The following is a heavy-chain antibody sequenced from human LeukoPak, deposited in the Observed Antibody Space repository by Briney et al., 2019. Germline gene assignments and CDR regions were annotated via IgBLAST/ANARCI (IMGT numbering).Heavy chain of an antibody. V-gene: IGHV3-30*18. Sequence: GRSLRLSCATSGFTISTYAMHWVRQAPGKGLEWVAVISYDGSDKYYADSVKGRFTISRDNSKNTLYLQMNSLSPEDTAVYYCAKSVVDTPLGFLFDFWGQGTLVTVSS. CDR1: GFTISTYA. J-gene: IGHJ4*02. CDR3: AKSVVDTPLGFLFDF. D-gene: IGHD5-18*01. CDR2: ISYDGSDK.